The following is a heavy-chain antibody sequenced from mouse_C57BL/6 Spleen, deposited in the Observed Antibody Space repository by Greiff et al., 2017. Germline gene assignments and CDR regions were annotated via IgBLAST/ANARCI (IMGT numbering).Heavy chain of an antibody. V-gene: IGHV1-61*01. CDR2: IYPSDSET. CDR3: ARGGYYVFFDY. J-gene: IGHJ2*01. Sequence: QVQLQQPGAELVRPGSSVKLSCKASGYTFTSYCMGWVKQRPGQGLEWIGNIYPSDSETHYNQKFKDKATLTVDKSSSTAYMQLSSLTSEDSAVYYCARGGYYVFFDYWGQGTTLTVSS. CDR1: GYTFTSYC. D-gene: IGHD2-3*01.